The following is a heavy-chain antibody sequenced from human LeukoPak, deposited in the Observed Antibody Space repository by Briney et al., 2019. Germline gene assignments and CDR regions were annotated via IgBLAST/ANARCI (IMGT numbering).Heavy chain of an antibody. V-gene: IGHV3-48*01. Sequence: GGSLRLSCVASGFNFNNYNMNWVRQAPGKGLEWVYYADSVKGRFTISRDNAKNSVYLQMDSLRAEDTAVYYCAREPSYTSSWYTSCDYWGQGTLVTVPS. CDR3: AREPSYTSSWYTSCDY. CDR1: GFNFNNYN. D-gene: IGHD6-13*01. J-gene: IGHJ4*02.